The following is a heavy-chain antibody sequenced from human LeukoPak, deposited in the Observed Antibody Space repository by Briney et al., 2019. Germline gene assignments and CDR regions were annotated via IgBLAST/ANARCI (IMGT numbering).Heavy chain of an antibody. V-gene: IGHV4-38-2*01. CDR2: IYHSGST. Sequence: SETLSLTCAVSGYSISSGYYWGWIRQPPGKGLKWIGSIYHSGSTYYNPSLKSRVTISVDTSKNQFSLKLSSVTAADTAVYYCARGIAAAGTGYWGQGTLVTVSS. CDR1: GYSISSGYY. CDR3: ARGIAAAGTGY. J-gene: IGHJ4*02. D-gene: IGHD6-13*01.